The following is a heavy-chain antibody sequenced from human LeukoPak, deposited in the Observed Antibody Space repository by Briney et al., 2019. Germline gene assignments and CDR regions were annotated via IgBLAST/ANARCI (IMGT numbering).Heavy chain of an antibody. D-gene: IGHD2-8*01. CDR3: ANPPYCTNGVCLNY. V-gene: IGHV3-53*01. CDR2: IYSGGST. J-gene: IGHJ4*02. Sequence: PGGSLRLSCAASGFTVSSNYMSWVRQAPGKGLEWVSVIYSGGSTYYADSVKGRFTISRDNSKNTLYLQMNSLRAEDTAVYYCANPPYCTNGVCLNYWGQGTLVTVSS. CDR1: GFTVSSNY.